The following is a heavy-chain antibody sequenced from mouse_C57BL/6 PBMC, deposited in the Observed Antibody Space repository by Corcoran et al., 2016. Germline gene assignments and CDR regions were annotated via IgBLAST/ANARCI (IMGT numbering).Heavy chain of an antibody. J-gene: IGHJ1*03. V-gene: IGHV1-26*01. CDR1: GYTFTESY. Sequence: EIQLQQSGPELVKHGASVKISGKASGYTFTESYMNWVKQSHGKSLEWIGDINPNNGGTSYNQKFKGKDTLTVHKSFSTAYMELRSLKSEDSAVYYCARDYYGSSWYFDVWGTGTTVTVSS. CDR2: INPNNGGT. CDR3: ARDYYGSSWYFDV. D-gene: IGHD1-1*01.